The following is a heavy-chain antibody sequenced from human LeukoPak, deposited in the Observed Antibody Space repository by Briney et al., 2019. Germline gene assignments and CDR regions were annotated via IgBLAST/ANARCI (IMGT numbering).Heavy chain of an antibody. CDR2: IYPGDSNT. D-gene: IGHD3-22*01. J-gene: IGHJ4*02. CDR1: GYSFTNYW. V-gene: IGHV5-51*01. CDR3: ASARAVYDTSGDYAYYFDY. Sequence: GESLKISCKGSGYSFTNYWIGWVRQMPGKGLEWMGFIYPGDSNTRYSPSFQGQVSISADKSITTAYLQWGSLKASDTAMYYCASARAVYDTSGDYAYYFDYWGQGTLVTVSS.